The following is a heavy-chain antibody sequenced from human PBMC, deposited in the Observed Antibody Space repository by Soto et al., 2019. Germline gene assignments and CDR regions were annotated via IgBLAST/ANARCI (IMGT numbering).Heavy chain of an antibody. CDR2: ISGYNGDI. D-gene: IGHD2-2*01. V-gene: IGHV1-18*01. Sequence: QVQLVQSGAEVKKTGASVKVSCKASGYTFTSYGLSWVRQAPGQGLEWMGWISGYNGDINYAPKLQGRVTITRDTSTSTAYMELRSLRSDDTAIYYCARGYPFHNWGQGTLITVSS. J-gene: IGHJ4*02. CDR1: GYTFTSYG. CDR3: ARGYPFHN.